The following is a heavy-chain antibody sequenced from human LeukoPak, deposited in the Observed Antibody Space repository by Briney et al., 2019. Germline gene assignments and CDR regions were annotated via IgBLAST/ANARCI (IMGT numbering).Heavy chain of an antibody. Sequence: ASVKVSCKASGYTFTSYYMHWVRQAPGQGLEWMGVINPTTGDTTYAQKFQGRLTMTRDMSTSTVYMELSSLTSEDTAVFYCARYGFSAVWQGGWHAFDIWGQGTVVTVSS. CDR2: INPTTGDT. J-gene: IGHJ3*02. CDR3: ARYGFSAVWQGGWHAFDI. CDR1: GYTFTSYY. D-gene: IGHD2-15*01. V-gene: IGHV1-46*01.